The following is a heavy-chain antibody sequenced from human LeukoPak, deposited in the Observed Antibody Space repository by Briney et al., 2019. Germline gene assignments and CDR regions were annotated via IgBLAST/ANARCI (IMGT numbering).Heavy chain of an antibody. D-gene: IGHD2-2*01. V-gene: IGHV1-2*06. CDR3: AREVDQPLKMEDDAFDI. CDR2: INPTSGGT. CDR1: GYTFTGYY. Sequence: ASVKVSCKASGYTFTGYYMHWVRQAPGQGLECMGRINPTSGGTNYEQNLQGRVNMTRDTSISTAYMELSRLRSDDTAVYYCAREVDQPLKMEDDAFDIWGQGTMVTVSS. J-gene: IGHJ3*02.